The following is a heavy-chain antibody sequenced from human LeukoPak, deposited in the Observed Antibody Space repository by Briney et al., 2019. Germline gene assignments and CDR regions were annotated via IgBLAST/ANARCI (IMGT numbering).Heavy chain of an antibody. J-gene: IGHJ4*02. CDR2: INSDGSST. CDR1: GFTFSSYW. Sequence: SGGSLRLSCAASGFTFSSYWMHWVRQAPGKGLVWVSRINSDGSSTSYADSVKGRFTISRDTAKNTLYLQMNSLRAEDTAVYHCARVSGIAAAGTHFDYWGQGTLVTVSS. D-gene: IGHD6-13*01. V-gene: IGHV3-74*01. CDR3: ARVSGIAAAGTHFDY.